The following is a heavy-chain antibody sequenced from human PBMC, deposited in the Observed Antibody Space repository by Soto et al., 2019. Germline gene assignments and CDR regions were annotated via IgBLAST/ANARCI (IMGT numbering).Heavy chain of an antibody. Sequence: QVQLQESGPGLVKPSQTLSLTCTVSGGSISSGGYYWSWIRQHPGKGLEWIGYISYGGSTYYNPSRMSRVTISVDTSKNQFSLKLSSVTAADTAVYYCARGRDCSTSSCSLDLRLGYYFDKWGQGTLVTVSS. J-gene: IGHJ4*02. CDR1: GGSISSGGYY. D-gene: IGHD2-2*01. CDR2: ISYGGST. V-gene: IGHV4-31*03. CDR3: ARGRDCSTSSCSLDLRLGYYFDK.